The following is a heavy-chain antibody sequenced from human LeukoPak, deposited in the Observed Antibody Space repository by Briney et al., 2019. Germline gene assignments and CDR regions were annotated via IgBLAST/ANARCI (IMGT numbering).Heavy chain of an antibody. CDR2: IYYSGST. CDR3: ARDETSKGDAFDI. V-gene: IGHV4-61*01. J-gene: IGHJ3*02. CDR1: GGSLSSSSYY. Sequence: SETLSLTCTVSGGSLSSSSYYWGWIRQPPGKGLEWLGYIYYSGSTNYNPSLKSRVTISVDTSKNQFSLKLSSVTAADTAVYYCARDETSKGDAFDIWGQGTMVTVSS.